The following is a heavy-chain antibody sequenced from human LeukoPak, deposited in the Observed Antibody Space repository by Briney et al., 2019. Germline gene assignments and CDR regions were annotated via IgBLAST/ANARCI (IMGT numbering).Heavy chain of an antibody. CDR3: ARQGYSSSWYFDY. D-gene: IGHD6-13*01. Sequence: SETLSLTCTVSGGSISSSSYYWGWIRQPPGKGLEWIGSIYYSGSTYYNPSLESRVTISVDTSKNQFSLKLSSVTAADTAVYYCARQGYSSSWYFDYWGQGTLVTVSS. J-gene: IGHJ4*02. CDR2: IYYSGST. V-gene: IGHV4-39*01. CDR1: GGSISSSSYY.